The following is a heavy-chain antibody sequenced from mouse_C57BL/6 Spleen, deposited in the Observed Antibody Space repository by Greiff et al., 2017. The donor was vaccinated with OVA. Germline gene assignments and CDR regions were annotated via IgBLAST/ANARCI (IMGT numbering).Heavy chain of an antibody. CDR3: ARTRGYFDY. D-gene: IGHD3-3*01. Sequence: EVQLQQSGPELVKPGASVKISCKASGYTFTDYYMNWVKQSHGKSLEWIGDINPNNGGTSYNQKFKGKATLTVDKSSSTASMELRSLTSEDSAVYYCARTRGYFDYWGQGTTLTVSS. J-gene: IGHJ2*01. V-gene: IGHV1-26*01. CDR1: GYTFTDYY. CDR2: INPNNGGT.